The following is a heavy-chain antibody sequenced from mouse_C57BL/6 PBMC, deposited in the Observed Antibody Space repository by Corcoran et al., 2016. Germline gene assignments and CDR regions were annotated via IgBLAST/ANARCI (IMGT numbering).Heavy chain of an antibody. Sequence: EVQLQQSGPELVKPGASVKISCKASGYTFTDYYMNWVKQSHGKSLEWIGDINPNNGGTSYNQKFKGKATLTVDKSSSTAYMELRSLTSEDSAVYYCARGYGSLYLYFDVWGTGTTVTVSS. D-gene: IGHD1-1*01. J-gene: IGHJ1*03. CDR1: GYTFTDYY. CDR2: INPNNGGT. CDR3: ARGYGSLYLYFDV. V-gene: IGHV1-26*01.